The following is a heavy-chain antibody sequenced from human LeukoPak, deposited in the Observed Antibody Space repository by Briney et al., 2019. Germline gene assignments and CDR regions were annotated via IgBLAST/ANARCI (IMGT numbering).Heavy chain of an antibody. V-gene: IGHV3-7*01. CDR1: GFTFRHYW. J-gene: IGHJ4*02. Sequence: PGGSLRLSCAASGFTFRHYWMSWVRQAPGKGLEWVANIDQDGREKYYVDSVKGRFTISRDNAKNSLYLQMNSLRAEDTAVYYCAKDRVAGTDYWGQGTLVTVSS. CDR3: AKDRVAGTDY. CDR2: IDQDGREK. D-gene: IGHD6-19*01.